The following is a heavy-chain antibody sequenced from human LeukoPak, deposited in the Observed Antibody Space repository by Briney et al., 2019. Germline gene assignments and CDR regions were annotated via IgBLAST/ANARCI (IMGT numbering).Heavy chain of an antibody. V-gene: IGHV3-53*01. CDR2: IYSGGST. CDR3: ARAIVGATDDAFDI. Sequence: QPGGSLRLSCAASGFTVSSNYMSWVRQAPGKGLEWVSVIYSGGSTYYADSVKGRFTISRDNSKNTLYLQMNSLRAEDTAVYYCARAIVGATDDAFDIWGQGTMVTVSS. CDR1: GFTVSSNY. J-gene: IGHJ3*02. D-gene: IGHD1-26*01.